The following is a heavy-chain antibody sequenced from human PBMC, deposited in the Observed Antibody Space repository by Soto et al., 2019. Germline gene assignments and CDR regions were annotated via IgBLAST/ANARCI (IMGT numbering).Heavy chain of an antibody. V-gene: IGHV1-69*08. CDR1: GGTFSSYT. D-gene: IGHD3-10*01. CDR3: ARDRGQGGENY. CDR2: IIPILGIA. Sequence: QVQLVQSGAEVKKPGSSVKVSCKASGGTFSSYTISWVRQAPGQGLEWMGRIIPILGIANYAQKFQGRVTXTPXKATSTAYMELSSLRSEDTAVYYCARDRGQGGENYWGQGTLVTVAS. J-gene: IGHJ4*02.